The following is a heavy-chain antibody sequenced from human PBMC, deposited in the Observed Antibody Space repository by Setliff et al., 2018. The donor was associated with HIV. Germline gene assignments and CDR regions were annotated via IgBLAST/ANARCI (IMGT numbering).Heavy chain of an antibody. CDR2: INHSGST. D-gene: IGHD2-8*01. CDR1: GGSFTDIGGSFTDYY. V-gene: IGHV4-34*01. CDR3: ARDQRYCTNALCPEALDV. J-gene: IGHJ6*04. Sequence: PSETLSLTCAVFGGSFTDIGGSFTDYYWIWIRQPPGKGLEWIGEINHSGSTHYNPSLKSRFTISVDTSKNQFSLKLSSVTAADTAVYYCARDQRYCTNALCPEALDVWGKGTTVTVSS.